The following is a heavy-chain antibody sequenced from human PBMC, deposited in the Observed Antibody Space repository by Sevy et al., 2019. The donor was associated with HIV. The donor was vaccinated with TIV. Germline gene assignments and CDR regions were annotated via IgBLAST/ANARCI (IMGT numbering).Heavy chain of an antibody. CDR2: IYHSGST. CDR1: GGSISSSNW. Sequence: SETLSLTCAVSGGSISSSNWWSWVRQPPGKGLERIGEIYHSGSTNYNPSLKSRVTISVDKSKNQFSLKLSSVTAADTAVYYCARTIFKYNWFDPWGQGTLVTVSS. D-gene: IGHD3-3*01. CDR3: ARTIFKYNWFDP. J-gene: IGHJ5*02. V-gene: IGHV4-4*02.